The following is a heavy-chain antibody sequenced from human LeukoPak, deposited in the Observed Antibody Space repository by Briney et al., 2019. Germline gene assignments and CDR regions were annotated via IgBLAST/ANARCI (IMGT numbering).Heavy chain of an antibody. CDR1: GFTFNDYH. D-gene: IGHD6-19*01. J-gene: IGHJ4*02. CDR3: ASGRDIEVAGPGGYFDH. Sequence: GGSLRLSCAASGFTFNDYHMNWIRQAPGKGLEWVSYISPGGGDIYFADSVKGRFTLSRDNAKNSLYLQVSSLTAEDTAVYYCASGRDIEVAGPGGYFDHWGQGTLVTVSS. V-gene: IGHV3-11*01. CDR2: ISPGGGDI.